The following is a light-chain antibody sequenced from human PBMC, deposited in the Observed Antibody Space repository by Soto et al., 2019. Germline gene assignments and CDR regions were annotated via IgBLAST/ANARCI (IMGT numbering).Light chain of an antibody. CDR3: QQSYSTPCT. J-gene: IGKJ2*02. CDR1: QSISTY. Sequence: DIQMTQSPSSLSASVGDRVTISCRASQSISTYLNWYQQKPGKAPKFLIYSASSLQSGVPSRLSGSGSGTDFTLTISSLQPEDFATYYWQQSYSTPCTFGQGTKLEIK. V-gene: IGKV1-39*01. CDR2: SAS.